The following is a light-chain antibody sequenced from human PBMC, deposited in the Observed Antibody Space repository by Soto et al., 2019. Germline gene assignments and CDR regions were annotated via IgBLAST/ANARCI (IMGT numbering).Light chain of an antibody. V-gene: IGKV3-11*01. Sequence: EIVLTQSPGTLSLSPGERATLSCRASQSVSLSLAWYQQKPGQAPRLLIYDASKRASGFPDRFSGSGSGTDFTLTISSLEPEDFAVYYCQERTGWPPWTFGQGTKVDI. CDR3: QERTGWPPWT. J-gene: IGKJ1*01. CDR1: QSVSLS. CDR2: DAS.